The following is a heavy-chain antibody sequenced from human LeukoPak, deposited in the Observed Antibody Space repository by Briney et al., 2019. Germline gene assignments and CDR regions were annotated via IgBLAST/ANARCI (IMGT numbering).Heavy chain of an antibody. V-gene: IGHV3-21*01. Sequence: GGSLRLSCAASGFTFSSYSMNWVRQAPGKGLEWVSSISRISSYIYYPDSVKRRFTISRDNPKNSLYLQMNSLRAEDTAVYYCARDFRLDIWGQGTMVTVSS. J-gene: IGHJ3*02. CDR1: GFTFSSYS. CDR2: ISRISSYI. CDR3: ARDFRLDI.